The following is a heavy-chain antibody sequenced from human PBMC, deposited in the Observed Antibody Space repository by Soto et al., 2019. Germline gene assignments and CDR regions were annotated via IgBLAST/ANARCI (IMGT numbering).Heavy chain of an antibody. Sequence: KPSETLSLTCTVSGGSISSYYWSWIRQPAGKGLEWIGRIYTSGSTNYNPSLKSRVTMSVDTSKNQFSLKLSSVTAADTAVYYCARAPNTVTKDYFDYWGQGTLVPVSS. V-gene: IGHV4-4*07. D-gene: IGHD4-17*01. CDR2: IYTSGST. CDR1: GGSISSYY. CDR3: ARAPNTVTKDYFDY. J-gene: IGHJ4*02.